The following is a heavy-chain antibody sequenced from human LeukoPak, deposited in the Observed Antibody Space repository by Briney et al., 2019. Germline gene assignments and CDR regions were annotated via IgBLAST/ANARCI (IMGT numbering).Heavy chain of an antibody. CDR3: ARERSTYYFDY. Sequence: GGSLRLSCAASGFTFSSYSMNWVRQAPGKGLEWVSYISSSSSTIYYADSVKGRFTISRDNAKNSLYLQMNSLRAEDTAVYYCARERSTYYFDYWGQGTLVTVSS. J-gene: IGHJ4*02. CDR1: GFTFSSYS. V-gene: IGHV3-48*01. CDR2: ISSSSSTI.